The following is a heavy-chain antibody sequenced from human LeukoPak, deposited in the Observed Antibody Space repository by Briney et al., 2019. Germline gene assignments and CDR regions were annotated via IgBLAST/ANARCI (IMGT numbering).Heavy chain of an antibody. Sequence: GGSLRLSCAASGFTLSTHWMHWVRQAPGKGLVWVSRINGDGPTTSYADSVKGRFTISRVNAKSTLYLEMDSLRAEDTAIYYCARRWYTGTYYYFDLWGQGTLVTVSS. V-gene: IGHV3-74*01. J-gene: IGHJ4*02. CDR1: GFTLSTHW. D-gene: IGHD1-26*01. CDR3: ARRWYTGTYYYFDL. CDR2: INGDGPTT.